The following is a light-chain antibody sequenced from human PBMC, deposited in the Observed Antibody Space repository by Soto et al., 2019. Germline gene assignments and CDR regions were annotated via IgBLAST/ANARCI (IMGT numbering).Light chain of an antibody. V-gene: IGKV3-20*01. CDR2: GAS. CDR1: QSVTSSY. J-gene: IGKJ4*01. Sequence: EIVFTQSPCTLSLSPGERASLSCRASQSVTSSYLAWYQQKPGQAPRLLIYGASSRATGIPDRFSGSGSGTDFTLTISRLEPEDCAVYYCQQYGRSPLTFGGGTKVDIK. CDR3: QQYGRSPLT.